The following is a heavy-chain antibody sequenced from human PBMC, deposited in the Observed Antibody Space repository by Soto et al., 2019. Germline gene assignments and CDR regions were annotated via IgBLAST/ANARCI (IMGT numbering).Heavy chain of an antibody. J-gene: IGHJ3*01. CDR3: ARAFFYQGSDSRGYSFDAFDF. CDR2: ISAHTGSS. CDR1: GYPFTSSG. D-gene: IGHD3-22*01. V-gene: IGHV1-18*01. Sequence: ASVKVSCKASGYPFTSSGMSWVRQAPGQGLEWMGWISAHTGSSEYAQRFQGRVTMTKDRSTSTAYMELRSMRSDDTAVYSCARAFFYQGSDSRGYSFDAFDFWGPGTLVTVSS.